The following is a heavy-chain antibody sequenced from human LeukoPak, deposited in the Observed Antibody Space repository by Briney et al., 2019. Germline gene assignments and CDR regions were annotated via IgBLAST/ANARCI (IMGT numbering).Heavy chain of an antibody. D-gene: IGHD3-22*01. CDR1: GFTFSSYA. CDR2: ISYDGSNK. Sequence: GGSLRLSCAASGFTFSSYAMHWVRQAPGKGLEWVAVISYDGSNKYYADSVKGRFTISRDNSKNTLYLQMNSLRAEDTAVYYCARIDSSGYYYVGSFDYWRQGTLVTVSS. V-gene: IGHV3-30-3*01. CDR3: ARIDSSGYYYVGSFDY. J-gene: IGHJ4*02.